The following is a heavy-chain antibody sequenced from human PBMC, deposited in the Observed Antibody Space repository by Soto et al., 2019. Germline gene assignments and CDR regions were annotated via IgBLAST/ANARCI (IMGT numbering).Heavy chain of an antibody. CDR1: GFTFGSYG. V-gene: IGHV3-23*01. J-gene: IGHJ4*02. Sequence: GGSLRLSCAASGFTFGSYGMSWVRQTPGKGLEWVSSVGPNGASTRYAESVKGRFTISRGNSKNTLYLQMNSLRAEDTAVYYCAREYSSSWTLALDYWGQGTLVTVSS. D-gene: IGHD6-13*01. CDR3: AREYSSSWTLALDY. CDR2: VGPNGAST.